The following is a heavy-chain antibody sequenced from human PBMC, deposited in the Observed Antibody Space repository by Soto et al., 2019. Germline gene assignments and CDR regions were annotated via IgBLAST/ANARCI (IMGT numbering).Heavy chain of an antibody. J-gene: IGHJ4*02. D-gene: IGHD2-21*02. CDR3: ARVRDIVVVTEGLGY. CDR1: GYTFTSYG. V-gene: IGHV1-18*01. Sequence: QVQLVQSGAEVKKPGASVKVSCKASGYTFTSYGISWVRQAPGQGVEWMGWISAYNGNTNYAQKLQGRVTMTTDTSTSTAYMELRSLRSDDTAVYYCARVRDIVVVTEGLGYWGQGTLVTVSS. CDR2: ISAYNGNT.